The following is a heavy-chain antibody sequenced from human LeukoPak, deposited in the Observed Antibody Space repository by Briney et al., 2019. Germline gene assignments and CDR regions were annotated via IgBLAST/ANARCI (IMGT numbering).Heavy chain of an antibody. D-gene: IGHD3-22*01. CDR1: GGSISSYY. CDR2: IYTSGST. CDR3: ARDYYDSSGYYDAFDI. Sequence: SETLSLTCTVSGGSISSYYWSWIRQPAGKGLEWIGRIYTSGSTNYNPSLKSRVTMSVDTSKNQFSLKLSSVTAADTAVYYCARDYYDSSGYYDAFDIWGQGTMVTVSS. J-gene: IGHJ3*02. V-gene: IGHV4-4*07.